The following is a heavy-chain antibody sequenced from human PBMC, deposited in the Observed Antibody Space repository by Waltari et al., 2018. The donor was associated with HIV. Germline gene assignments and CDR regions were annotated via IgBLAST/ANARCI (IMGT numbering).Heavy chain of an antibody. D-gene: IGHD2-15*01. V-gene: IGHV4-34*01. CDR1: GGTFSGYY. Sequence: QVQLHQWGAGLLKPSETLFPTCAVHGGTFSGYYWTWIRQAPGKGLEWIGEINHSGKTNYNPSLKSRLTLSVDTSKNQVSLRMKSVTGADTAIYYCAREKSRASKWYGIFYYDAWGQGTLVSVPS. CDR3: AREKSRASKWYGIFYYDA. CDR2: INHSGKT. J-gene: IGHJ5*02.